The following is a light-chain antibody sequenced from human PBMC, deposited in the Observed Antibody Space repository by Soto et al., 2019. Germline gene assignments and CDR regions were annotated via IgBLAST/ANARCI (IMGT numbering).Light chain of an antibody. Sequence: DIQMTQSPSTLSASVGDRVTTICRASQSISSWLAWYQQKPGKAPKLLIYDASSLESGVPSRFSGSGSGTEFTLTISSLQPDDFATYYCQRYNSYSRTFGQGTKVDIK. CDR3: QRYNSYSRT. CDR1: QSISSW. J-gene: IGKJ1*01. CDR2: DAS. V-gene: IGKV1-5*02.